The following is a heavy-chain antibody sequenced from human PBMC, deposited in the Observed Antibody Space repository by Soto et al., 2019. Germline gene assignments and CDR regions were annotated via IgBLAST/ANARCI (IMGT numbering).Heavy chain of an antibody. CDR1: GGSIGSNNW. CDR2: VYHSGYT. V-gene: IGHV4-4*02. J-gene: IGHJ4*02. Sequence: SETLSLTCAVSGGSIGSNNWWSWDRQPHGKGLEWIGEVYHSGYTNYNPSLKSRVAISVDKSKNQFSLKLNSVTAADTAMYYCTRDVSGYECPLSWWGQGTLVTVSS. CDR3: TRDVSGYECPLSW. D-gene: IGHD5-12*01.